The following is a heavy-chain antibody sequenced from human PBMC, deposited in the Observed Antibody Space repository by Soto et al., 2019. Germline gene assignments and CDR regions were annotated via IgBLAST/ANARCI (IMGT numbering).Heavy chain of an antibody. CDR3: ARSEWELRRGWFDP. CDR1: GYTFTSYA. CDR2: INAGNGNT. V-gene: IGHV1-3*01. Sequence: ASVKVSCKASGYTFTSYAMHWVRQAPGQRLEWMGWINAGNGNTKYSQKSQGRVTITRDTSASTAYMELSSLRSEDTAVYYCARSEWELRRGWFDPWGQGTLVTVSS. J-gene: IGHJ5*02. D-gene: IGHD1-26*01.